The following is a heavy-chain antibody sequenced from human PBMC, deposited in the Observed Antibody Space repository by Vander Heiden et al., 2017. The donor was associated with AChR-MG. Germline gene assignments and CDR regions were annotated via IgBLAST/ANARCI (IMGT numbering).Heavy chain of an antibody. CDR2: IYWNDDK. V-gene: IGHV2-5*01. CDR3: AHSPDYYGSSGYYYYYFDY. Sequence: QITLKESGPTLVKPTQTLTLTCTFSGFSRSTSGVGVGWIRQPPGKALELLALIYWNDDKRYSPSLKSRLTITKDTSKNQVVLTMTNMDPVDTASYYCAHSPDYYGSSGYYYYYFDYWGQGTLVTVSS. D-gene: IGHD3-22*01. CDR1: GFSRSTSGVG. J-gene: IGHJ4*02.